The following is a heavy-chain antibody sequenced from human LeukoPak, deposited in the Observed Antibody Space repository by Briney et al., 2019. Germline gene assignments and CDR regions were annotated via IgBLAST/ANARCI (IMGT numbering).Heavy chain of an antibody. Sequence: SETLSLTCTVSGDSISTNYWSWIRQPPGKGLEWIGYIYHSGDTRYNPSLKSRVTISVDTSKSQFSLKVSSVTAADTAVYYCARGGYSGSDWTTWGQGTLVTVSS. J-gene: IGHJ5*02. CDR2: IYHSGDT. CDR1: GDSISTNY. D-gene: IGHD5-12*01. CDR3: ARGGYSGSDWTT. V-gene: IGHV4-59*01.